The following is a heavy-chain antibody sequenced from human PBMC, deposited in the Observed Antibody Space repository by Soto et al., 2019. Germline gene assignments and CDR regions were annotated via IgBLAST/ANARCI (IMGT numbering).Heavy chain of an antibody. D-gene: IGHD5-12*01. CDR1: GGSSSSYY. CDR2: IYYSGST. Sequence: ETLSLTCTVSGGSSSSYYWSWIRQPPGKGLEWIGYIYYSGSTNYNPSLKSRVTISVDTSKNQFSLKLSSVTAADTAVYYCARDPEGYSDAFDIWGQGTMVTVSS. V-gene: IGHV4-59*01. J-gene: IGHJ3*02. CDR3: ARDPEGYSDAFDI.